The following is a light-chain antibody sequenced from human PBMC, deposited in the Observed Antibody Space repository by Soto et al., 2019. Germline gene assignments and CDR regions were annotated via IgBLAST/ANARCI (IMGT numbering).Light chain of an antibody. CDR1: QSVSSW. CDR2: KAS. Sequence: DIQMTQSPSTLSASVGDRVIITCRASQSVSSWLAWYQHKPGKAPKLLIYKASRLESGVPSRFSGSGSGTEFTLNISSLQPDDFATYYCQQHRNYPVTFGQGTRLEIK. J-gene: IGKJ5*01. CDR3: QQHRNYPVT. V-gene: IGKV1-5*03.